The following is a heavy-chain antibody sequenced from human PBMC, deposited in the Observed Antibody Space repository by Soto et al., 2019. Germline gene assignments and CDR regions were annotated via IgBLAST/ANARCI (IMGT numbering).Heavy chain of an antibody. Sequence: SETLSLTCTVSGGSISSYYWSWIRQPPGKGLEWIGYIYYSGSTNYNPSLKSRVTISVDTSKNQFSLKLSSVTAADTAVYSCATPATTLGPTSNNWFDPWGQGTLVTVSS. CDR1: GGSISSYY. J-gene: IGHJ5*02. V-gene: IGHV4-59*01. CDR2: IYYSGST. D-gene: IGHD7-27*01. CDR3: ATPATTLGPTSNNWFDP.